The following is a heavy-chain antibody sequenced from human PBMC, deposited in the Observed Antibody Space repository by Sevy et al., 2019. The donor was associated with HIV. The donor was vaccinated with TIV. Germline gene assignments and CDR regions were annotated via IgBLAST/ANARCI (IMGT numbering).Heavy chain of an antibody. Sequence: GGSLRLSCAASGFTFSSYSMNWVRQAPGKGLEWVSSISSSSSYIYYADSVKGRFTISRDNAKNSLYLQMNSLRAEDTAVYYCASRYSSGWYPEYWGQGTLVTVSS. CDR2: ISSSSSYI. D-gene: IGHD6-19*01. CDR1: GFTFSSYS. J-gene: IGHJ4*02. V-gene: IGHV3-21*01. CDR3: ASRYSSGWYPEY.